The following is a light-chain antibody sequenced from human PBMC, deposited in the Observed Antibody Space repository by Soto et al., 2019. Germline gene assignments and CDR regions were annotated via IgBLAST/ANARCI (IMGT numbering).Light chain of an antibody. CDR2: DAS. CDR3: QQYGTSPYS. Sequence: EIVLTQSPGTLSLSPGERATLSCRASQSVTSNYLAWYQQKPGQAPRLLICDASSRATGIPDRFSGSGSGTDFTLTIARLEPEDFAVYYCQQYGTSPYSFAQGTKLEIK. CDR1: QSVTSNY. J-gene: IGKJ2*01. V-gene: IGKV3-20*01.